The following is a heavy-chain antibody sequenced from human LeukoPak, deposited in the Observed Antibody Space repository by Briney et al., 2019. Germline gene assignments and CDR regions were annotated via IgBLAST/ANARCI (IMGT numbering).Heavy chain of an antibody. CDR1: GYTFTGYY. D-gene: IGHD6-13*01. V-gene: IGHV1-2*02. Sequence: ASVKVSCKASGYTFTGYYMHWVRQAPGQGLEWMGWINPNSGGTNYAQKFQGRVTMTRNTSISTAYMELSSLRSEDTAVYYCARKRVIAAAGTGPGWWFDPWGQGTLVTVSS. CDR3: ARKRVIAAAGTGPGWWFDP. J-gene: IGHJ5*02. CDR2: INPNSGGT.